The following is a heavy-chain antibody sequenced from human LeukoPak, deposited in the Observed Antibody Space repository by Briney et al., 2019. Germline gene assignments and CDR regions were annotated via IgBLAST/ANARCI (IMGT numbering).Heavy chain of an antibody. CDR2: ISAYNGNT. D-gene: IGHD1-26*01. Sequence: GSVKVSCKASGYTFTSYGISWVRQAPGKGLEWMGWISAYNGNTNYAQKLQGRVTMSTDTSTSTAYMKLRSLRADDTAVYYCARDTAGSVSYYLDYWGQGALVTVSS. V-gene: IGHV1-18*01. CDR3: ARDTAGSVSYYLDY. CDR1: GYTFTSYG. J-gene: IGHJ4*02.